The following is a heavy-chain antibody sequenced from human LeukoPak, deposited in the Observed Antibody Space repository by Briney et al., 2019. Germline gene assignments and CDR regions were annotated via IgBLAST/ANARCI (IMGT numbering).Heavy chain of an antibody. CDR2: IYYSGST. CDR1: GGSISSYY. CDR3: ARALRRDICSGGDRLDS. J-gene: IGHJ4*02. D-gene: IGHD3-3*01. Sequence: SETLSLTCTVSGGSISSYYWSWIRQPPGKGLEWIGYIYYSGSTNYNPSLKSRVTISVETSKNQFSLKLSAVTAADTAVYYCARALRRDICSGGDRLDSWGQGTLVTVSS. V-gene: IGHV4-59*01.